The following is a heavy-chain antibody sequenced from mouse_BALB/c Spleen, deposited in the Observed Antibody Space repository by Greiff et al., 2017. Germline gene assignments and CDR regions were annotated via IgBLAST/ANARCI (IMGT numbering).Heavy chain of an antibody. V-gene: IGHV2-9*02. CDR1: GFSLTSYG. Sequence: VKLVESGPGLVAPSQSLSITCTVSGFSLTSYGVHWVRQPPGKGLEWLGVIWAGGSTNYNSALMSRLSISKDNSKSQVFLKMNSLQTDDTAMYYCARERDGYYEAWFAYWGQGTLVTVSA. CDR2: IWAGGST. J-gene: IGHJ3*01. CDR3: ARERDGYYEAWFAY. D-gene: IGHD2-3*01.